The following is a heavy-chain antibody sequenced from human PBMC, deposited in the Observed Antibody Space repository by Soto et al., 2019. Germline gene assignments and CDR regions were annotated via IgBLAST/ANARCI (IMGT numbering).Heavy chain of an antibody. V-gene: IGHV1-2*02. J-gene: IGHJ6*02. CDR2: INPNSGGT. Sequence: QVQLVQSGAEVKKPGASVKVSCKASGYTFTGYYMHWVRQAPGQGLEWMGWINPNSGGTNYAQKFQGRVTMTRDTSISTAYMELSRLRSDDTAVYYCARSPTVTLPYYYYGMDVWGLGTTVTVSS. CDR3: ARSPTVTLPYYYYGMDV. CDR1: GYTFTGYY. D-gene: IGHD4-17*01.